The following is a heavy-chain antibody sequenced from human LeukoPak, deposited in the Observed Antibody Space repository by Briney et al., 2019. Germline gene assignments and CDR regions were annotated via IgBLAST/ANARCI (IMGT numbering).Heavy chain of an antibody. CDR2: IYSGGST. CDR1: GFTVSSNY. D-gene: IGHD3-9*01. CDR3: ARGLTTYYDILTGYAFDY. V-gene: IGHV3-53*01. Sequence: PGGSLRLSCAASGFTVSSNYMSWVRQAPGKGLEWVSVIYSGGSTYYADSVKGRFTISRDNSKNTLYLQMNSLRAEDTAVYYCARGLTTYYDILTGYAFDYWGQGTLVTVSS. J-gene: IGHJ4*02.